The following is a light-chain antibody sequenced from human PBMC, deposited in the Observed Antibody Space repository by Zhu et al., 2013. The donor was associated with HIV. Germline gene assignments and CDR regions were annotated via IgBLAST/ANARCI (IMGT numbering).Light chain of an antibody. V-gene: IGKV3-11*01. CDR3: QQRSDRPPFS. J-gene: IGKJ2*03. Sequence: ETVLTQSPGTLSLSPGERATLSCRASQSVTNSFLAWYQHKPGQPPRLLISDASNRASGIPARFSGSGSGTDFTLTISSLEPEDFAVYYCQQRSDRPPFSFGQGTKLEMK. CDR2: DAS. CDR1: QSVTNSF.